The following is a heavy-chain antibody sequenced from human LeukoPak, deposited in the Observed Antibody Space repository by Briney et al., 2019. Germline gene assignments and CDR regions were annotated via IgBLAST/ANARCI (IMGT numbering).Heavy chain of an antibody. Sequence: GGSLRLSCAASGFTVSSYAIHWVRQAPGKGLEWVAVISYDGSNKYYADSVKGRFTISRDNSKNTLYLQMNSLRGEDTAVYYCAREDYGKHHFDYWGQGTLVTVSS. CDR3: AREDYGKHHFDY. CDR1: GFTVSSYA. CDR2: ISYDGSNK. D-gene: IGHD4-17*01. J-gene: IGHJ4*02. V-gene: IGHV3-30-3*01.